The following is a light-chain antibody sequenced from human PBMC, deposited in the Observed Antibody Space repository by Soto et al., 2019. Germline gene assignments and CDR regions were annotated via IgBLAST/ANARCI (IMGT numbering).Light chain of an antibody. Sequence: QSVLTQPASVSGSPGQSITISCTGTSSDVGAYNFVSWYQQHPGKAPKLMIYDVTNRPSGVSSRFSGSKSGNTASLAISGLQAEEEADYYCRSYTTSNTLVFGGGTKLTV. CDR3: RSYTTSNTLV. CDR2: DVT. V-gene: IGLV2-14*03. J-gene: IGLJ2*01. CDR1: SSDVGAYNF.